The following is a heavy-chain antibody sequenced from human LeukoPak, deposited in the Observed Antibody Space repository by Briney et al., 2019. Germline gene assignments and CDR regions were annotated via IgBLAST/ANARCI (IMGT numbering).Heavy chain of an antibody. V-gene: IGHV3-30*04. Sequence: GGSLRLSCAASGFTFSNYAMHWVRQAPGKGLECVAVISFDGSDKYYADPVKGRFTISRDNSENTLYVQMNSLRAEDTAVYYCARGTYYYDSSGYYSGGLGYWGQGTLVTVSS. J-gene: IGHJ4*02. CDR1: GFTFSNYA. CDR3: ARGTYYYDSSGYYSGGLGY. D-gene: IGHD3-22*01. CDR2: ISFDGSDK.